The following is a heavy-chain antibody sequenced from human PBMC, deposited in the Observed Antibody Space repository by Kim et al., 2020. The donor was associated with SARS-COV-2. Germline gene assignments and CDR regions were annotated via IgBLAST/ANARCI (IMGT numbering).Heavy chain of an antibody. CDR2: ISYDGTNK. CDR1: GFTFITYA. Sequence: GGSLRLSCAASGFTFITYAMHWVRQAPGKGLDWVAVISYDGTNKYYADSVKGRFTISRDNSKNTLYLQMNSLRAEDTAVYYCARDPGAGYSSALDYWGQGTLVTVSS. CDR3: ARDPGAGYSSALDY. J-gene: IGHJ4*02. D-gene: IGHD6-25*01. V-gene: IGHV3-30*04.